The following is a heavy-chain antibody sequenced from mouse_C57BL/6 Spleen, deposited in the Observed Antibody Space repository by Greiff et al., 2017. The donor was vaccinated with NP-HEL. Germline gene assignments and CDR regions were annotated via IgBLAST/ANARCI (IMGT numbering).Heavy chain of an antibody. D-gene: IGHD2-3*01. J-gene: IGHJ2*01. V-gene: IGHV1-26*01. Sequence: EVQLQQSGPELVKPGASVKISCKASGYTFTDYYMNWVKQSHGKSLEWIGDINPNNGGTSYNQKFKGKATLTVDKSSSTAYMELRSLTSEDSAVYYCARGWLKGGFDYWGQGTTLTVS. CDR1: GYTFTDYY. CDR2: INPNNGGT. CDR3: ARGWLKGGFDY.